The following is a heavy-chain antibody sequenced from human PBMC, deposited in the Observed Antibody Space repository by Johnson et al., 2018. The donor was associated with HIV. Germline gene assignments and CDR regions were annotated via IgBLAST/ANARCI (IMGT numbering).Heavy chain of an antibody. CDR1: GFTFDDYA. Sequence: VQLVESGGGLVQPGGSLRLSCTASGFTFDDYAMHWVRQAPGKGLEWVSVIFSGGSTYYADSVNGRFTISRDNSKNTLYLQMNSLRAEDTALYYCARACRDGYTCDAFDIWGQGTMVTVSS. CDR2: IFSGGST. D-gene: IGHD5-24*01. CDR3: ARACRDGYTCDAFDI. J-gene: IGHJ3*02. V-gene: IGHV3-66*01.